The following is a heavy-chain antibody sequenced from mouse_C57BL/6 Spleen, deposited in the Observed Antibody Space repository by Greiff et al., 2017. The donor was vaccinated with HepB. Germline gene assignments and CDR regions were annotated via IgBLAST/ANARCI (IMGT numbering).Heavy chain of an antibody. V-gene: IGHV5-12*01. J-gene: IGHJ1*03. CDR3: ARHRVVGDWYFDV. Sequence: EVMLVESGGGLVQPGGSLKLSCAASGFTFSDYYMYWVRQTPEKRLEWVAYISNGGGSTYYPDTGKGRFTISRDNAKNTLYLQMSLLKSEDTAMYYCARHRVVGDWYFDVWGTGTTVTVSS. D-gene: IGHD1-1*01. CDR1: GFTFSDYY. CDR2: ISNGGGST.